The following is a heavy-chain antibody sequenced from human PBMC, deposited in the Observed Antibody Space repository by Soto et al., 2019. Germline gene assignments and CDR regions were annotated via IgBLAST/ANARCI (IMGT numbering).Heavy chain of an antibody. V-gene: IGHV4-39*01. CDR3: AGGLSSPSAAGV. Sequence: LQLQESGPGLVKPSETLSLTCAVSGGSVSSGGNYWGWIRQSPGKGLEWIGSVHDTGTTHYNPSLTGRGHLSLDTAKKQFPLDVNPVAAADPAVFYCAGGLSSPSAAGVWGQGNLGTLPP. D-gene: IGHD6-6*01. CDR2: VHDTGTT. CDR1: GGSVSSGGNY. J-gene: IGHJ4*02.